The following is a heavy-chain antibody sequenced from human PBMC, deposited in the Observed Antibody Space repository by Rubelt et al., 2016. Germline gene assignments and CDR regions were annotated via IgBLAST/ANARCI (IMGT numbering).Heavy chain of an antibody. Sequence: GLVQPGGSLRLSCGASGFTISSYWMTWVRQAPGKGLEWVANIKQGGSEKYYVDSVRGRFTISRDDAENSLYLQMNSLRVEDTAVYYCVRLINGNFDYWGQGILVTVSS. CDR1: GFTISSYW. CDR3: VRLINGNFDY. V-gene: IGHV3-7*02. D-gene: IGHD3-16*01. CDR2: IKQGGSEK. J-gene: IGHJ4*02.